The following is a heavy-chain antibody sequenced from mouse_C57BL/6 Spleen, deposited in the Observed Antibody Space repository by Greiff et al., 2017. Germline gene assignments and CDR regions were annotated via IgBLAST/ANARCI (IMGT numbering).Heavy chain of an antibody. CDR1: GYSITSGYY. Sequence: EVQLQQSGPGLVKPSQSLSLTCSVTGYSITSGYYWNWIRQFPGNKLEWMGYISYDGSNNYNPSLKNRISITRDTSKNQFFLKLNSVTTEDTATYYCATTVDMDYWGQGTSVTVSS. D-gene: IGHD1-1*01. CDR2: ISYDGSN. J-gene: IGHJ4*01. V-gene: IGHV3-6*01. CDR3: ATTVDMDY.